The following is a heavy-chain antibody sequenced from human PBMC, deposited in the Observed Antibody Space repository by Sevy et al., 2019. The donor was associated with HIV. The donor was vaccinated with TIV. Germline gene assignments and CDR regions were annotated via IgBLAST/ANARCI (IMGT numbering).Heavy chain of an antibody. Sequence: ASVKVSCKASGYTFTSYDINWVRQATGQGLEWMGWMNPNSGNTGYAQKFQGRVTMTRNTSISTAYMELSSLRSEDTAVYYCARGQEKAYDFWGGLSNYYYYYYMDVWGKGTTVTVSS. J-gene: IGHJ6*03. V-gene: IGHV1-8*01. CDR3: ARGQEKAYDFWGGLSNYYYYYYMDV. CDR2: MNPNSGNT. D-gene: IGHD3-3*01. CDR1: GYTFTSYD.